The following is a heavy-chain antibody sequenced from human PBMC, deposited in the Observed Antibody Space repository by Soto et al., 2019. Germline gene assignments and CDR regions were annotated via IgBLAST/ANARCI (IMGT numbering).Heavy chain of an antibody. J-gene: IGHJ5*02. CDR1: GGSIISGAYS. Sequence: QVRLQESGPGLVEPSQTLSLTCTVSGGSIISGAYSWSWIRQPPGKGLEFIGYIYHSGGTYYTPSLRSRLTISVDRSKNQFSLNLTSVTAADTAVYYCARRRAGGGPLGLFDPWGQGILVTVSS. CDR2: IYHSGGT. CDR3: ARRRAGGGPLGLFDP. D-gene: IGHD2-15*01. V-gene: IGHV4-30-2*01.